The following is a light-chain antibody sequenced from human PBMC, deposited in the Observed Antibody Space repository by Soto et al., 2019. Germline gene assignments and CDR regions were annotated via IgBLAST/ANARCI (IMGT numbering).Light chain of an antibody. CDR2: GSS. J-gene: IGKJ2*01. Sequence: EVVLTQSPGTLSLSPGERATLSCRASQSVSSSYFAWYQHKAGQAPRLLIYGSSGRATGIPDRFSGGGSGTDFTLTISRLEPEDFAVYYCQQYGSSPYTFGQGTKLEIK. CDR1: QSVSSSY. CDR3: QQYGSSPYT. V-gene: IGKV3-20*01.